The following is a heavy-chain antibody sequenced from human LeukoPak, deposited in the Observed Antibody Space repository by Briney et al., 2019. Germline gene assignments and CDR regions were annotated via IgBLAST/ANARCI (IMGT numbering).Heavy chain of an antibody. CDR1: GGSISSYY. J-gene: IGHJ4*02. Sequence: SETLSLTCTVSGGSISSYYWSWIRQPPGKGLEWIGYIYYSGSTNYNPSLKSRVTISVDTSKNQFSLKLSSVTAADTAVYYCAGHWHGSGSPRGIDYWGQGTLVTVSS. CDR2: IYYSGST. V-gene: IGHV4-59*08. CDR3: AGHWHGSGSPRGIDY. D-gene: IGHD3-10*01.